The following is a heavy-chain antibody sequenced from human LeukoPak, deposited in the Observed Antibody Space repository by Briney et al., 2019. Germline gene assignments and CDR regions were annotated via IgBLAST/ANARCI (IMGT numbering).Heavy chain of an antibody. CDR2: FDPEDGET. Sequence: ASVKVSCKVSVYTLTELSMHWVRQAPGKGLEWMGGFDPEDGETIYAQKFQGRVTMTEDTSTDTAYMELSSLRSEDTAVYYCATAGYSSGWYDRYYYYGMDVWGQGTTVTVSS. J-gene: IGHJ6*02. D-gene: IGHD6-19*01. CDR3: ATAGYSSGWYDRYYYYGMDV. CDR1: VYTLTELS. V-gene: IGHV1-24*01.